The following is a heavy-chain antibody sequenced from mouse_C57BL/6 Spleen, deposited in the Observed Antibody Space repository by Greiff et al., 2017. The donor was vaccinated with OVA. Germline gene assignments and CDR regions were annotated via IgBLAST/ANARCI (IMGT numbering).Heavy chain of an antibody. J-gene: IGHJ2*01. D-gene: IGHD4-1*02. CDR3: AREDATGTGTDY. CDR1: GYTFTSYW. Sequence: QVQLQQPGAELVKPGSSVKMSCKASGYTFTSYWLTWVKQRPGQGLEWIGDIYPGSGSTNYNEKFKSKATLTVDTSSSTAYMQLSSLTSEDSAVYYCAREDATGTGTDYWGQVTTLTVSS. V-gene: IGHV1-55*01. CDR2: IYPGSGST.